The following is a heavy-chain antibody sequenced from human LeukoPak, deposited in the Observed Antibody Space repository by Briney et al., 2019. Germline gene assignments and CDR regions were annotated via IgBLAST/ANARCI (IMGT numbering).Heavy chain of an antibody. CDR3: ARESPLVWGVGAFDI. D-gene: IGHD3-10*01. V-gene: IGHV3-11*01. J-gene: IGHJ3*02. CDR1: GITLSDYY. Sequence: PGGFLRLSCAGSGITLSDYYMSWIRQAPGKGLEWISYISASGSTRYYADSVKGRFTISRDNTEKSLYLHMDSLRADDTAVYYCARESPLVWGVGAFDIWGQGTMVTVSS. CDR2: ISASGSTR.